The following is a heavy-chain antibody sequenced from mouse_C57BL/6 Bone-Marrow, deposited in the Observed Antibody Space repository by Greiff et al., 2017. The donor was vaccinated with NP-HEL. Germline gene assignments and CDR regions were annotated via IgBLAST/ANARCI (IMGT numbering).Heavy chain of an antibody. Sequence: QVHVKQPGAELVKPGASVKMSCKASGYTFTSYWITWVKQRPGQGLEWIGDIYPGSGSTNYNEKFKSKATLTVDTSSSTAYMQLSSLTSEDSAVYYCARDGSSSSWFAYWGQGTLVTVSA. CDR3: ARDGSSSSWFAY. CDR1: GYTFTSYW. D-gene: IGHD1-1*01. V-gene: IGHV1-55*01. J-gene: IGHJ3*01. CDR2: IYPGSGST.